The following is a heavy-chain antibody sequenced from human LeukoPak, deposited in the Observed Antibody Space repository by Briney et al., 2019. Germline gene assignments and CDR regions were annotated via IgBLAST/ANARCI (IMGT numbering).Heavy chain of an antibody. V-gene: IGHV1-18*01. J-gene: IGHJ6*03. CDR3: ERDPLDYSNRALPYYYYSYLDV. CDR2: ISAYNGNT. CDR1: GYTFTSYG. D-gene: IGHD4-11*01. Sequence: ASVKVSCKASGYTFTSYGISWVRQAPGQGLEWMGWISAYNGNTNYAQKLQGRVTMTTDTSTSTAYMELRSLRSDDTAVYYCERDPLDYSNRALPYYYYSYLDVWGKGTTVTVSS.